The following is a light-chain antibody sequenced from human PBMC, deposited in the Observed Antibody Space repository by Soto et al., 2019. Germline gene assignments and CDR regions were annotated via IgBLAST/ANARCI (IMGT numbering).Light chain of an antibody. Sequence: DIQMTQSPSTLSASVGDRVTITCRASQSISMWLAWYQQKPGKAPKFLIYEASNLQSGVPSRFSGSRSGTEFTLTLSSLQPDDCATSYRQQYKSLPYTFGHGTEVEIK. J-gene: IGKJ2*01. CDR3: QQYKSLPYT. CDR1: QSISMW. V-gene: IGKV1-5*03. CDR2: EAS.